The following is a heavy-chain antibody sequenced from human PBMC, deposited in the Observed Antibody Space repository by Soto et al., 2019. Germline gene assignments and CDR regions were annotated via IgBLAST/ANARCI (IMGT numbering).Heavy chain of an antibody. V-gene: IGHV1-46*01. J-gene: IGHJ4*02. CDR3: ARASSGATYAHFDY. CDR2: INPSGGST. Sequence: ASVKVSCKASGYTFTTYYVHWVRQAPGQGLEWMGIINPSGGSTSYAQKFQGRVTMTRDTSTSTVYMALSSLRSEDTAMYYCARASSGATYAHFDYWGQGTLVTVSS. CDR1: GYTFTTYY. D-gene: IGHD6-25*01.